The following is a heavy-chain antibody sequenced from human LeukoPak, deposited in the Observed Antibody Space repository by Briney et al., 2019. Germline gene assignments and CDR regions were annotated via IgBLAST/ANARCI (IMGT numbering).Heavy chain of an antibody. CDR2: IYYSGST. CDR1: GGSISSGVYY. J-gene: IGHJ6*03. D-gene: IGHD1-26*01. Sequence: TSETLSLTCTVSGGSISSGVYYWSWIRQHPGKGLEWIGYIYYSGSTYYNPSLKSRVTISVDTSKNQFSLKLSSVTAADTAVYYCARDPGGSYYYYMDVWGKGTTVTVSS. V-gene: IGHV4-31*03. CDR3: ARDPGGSYYYYMDV.